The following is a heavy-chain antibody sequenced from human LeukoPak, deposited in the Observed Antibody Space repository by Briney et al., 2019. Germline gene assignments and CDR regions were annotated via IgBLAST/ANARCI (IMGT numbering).Heavy chain of an antibody. J-gene: IGHJ5*02. CDR3: ARGKASPPEYSYGYRSRFDP. Sequence: GGSLRLSCAASGFTLSSYAMHWVRQAPGKGLEWVAVISYDGSNKYYADSVKGRFTISRDNSKNTLYLQMNSLRAEDTAVYYCARGKASPPEYSYGYRSRFDPWGQGTLVTVSS. CDR2: ISYDGSNK. V-gene: IGHV3-30-3*01. D-gene: IGHD5-18*01. CDR1: GFTLSSYA.